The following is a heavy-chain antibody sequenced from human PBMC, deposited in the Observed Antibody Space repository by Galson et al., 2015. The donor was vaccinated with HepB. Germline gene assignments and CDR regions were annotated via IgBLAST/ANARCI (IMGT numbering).Heavy chain of an antibody. CDR2: INSDGSST. Sequence: SLRLSCAASGFTFSSYWMHWVRQAPGKGLVWVSRINSDGSSTSYADSVKGRFTISRDNAKNTLYLQMNSLRAEDTAVYYCARGGPVTYYGENGGMDVWGQGTTVTVSS. D-gene: IGHD4-17*01. J-gene: IGHJ6*02. CDR3: ARGGPVTYYGENGGMDV. V-gene: IGHV3-74*01. CDR1: GFTFSSYW.